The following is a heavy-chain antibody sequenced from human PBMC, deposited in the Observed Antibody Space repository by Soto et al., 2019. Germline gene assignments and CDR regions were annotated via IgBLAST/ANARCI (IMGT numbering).Heavy chain of an antibody. CDR1: GFTFSSYA. V-gene: IGHV3-23*01. CDR2: ISGSGGST. D-gene: IGHD3-22*01. J-gene: IGHJ4*02. Sequence: GGSLRLSFAASGFTFSSYAMSWVRQAPGKGLEWVSAISGSGGSTYYADSVKGRFTISRDNSKNTLYLQMNSLRAEDTAVYYCAKVGYYYDSSGYDYWGQGTLVTVSS. CDR3: AKVGYYYDSSGYDY.